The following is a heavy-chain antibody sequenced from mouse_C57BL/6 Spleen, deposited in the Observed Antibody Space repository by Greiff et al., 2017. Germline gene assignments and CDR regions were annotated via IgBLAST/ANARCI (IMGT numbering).Heavy chain of an antibody. CDR3: ARAYDGSFDY. D-gene: IGHD2-3*01. V-gene: IGHV5-16*01. Sequence: EVRLVESEGGLVQPGSSMKLSCTASGFTFSDYYMAWVRQVPEKGLEWVANINYDGSSTYYLDSLKSRFIISRDNAKNILYLQMSSLKSDDTAAYYCARAYDGSFDYWGQGTTLTVSS. J-gene: IGHJ2*01. CDR1: GFTFSDYY. CDR2: INYDGSST.